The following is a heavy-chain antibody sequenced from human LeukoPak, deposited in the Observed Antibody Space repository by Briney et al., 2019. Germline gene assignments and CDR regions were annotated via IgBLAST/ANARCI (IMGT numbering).Heavy chain of an antibody. D-gene: IGHD3-16*01. Sequence: GGSLRLSCEASGFTFSSFAMSWVRQAPGKGLEWVSGVIDSGDITYYANSVKGRFTISRDNSKNTLYLQMNSLRAEDTAVYYCAKLGGQEVYNYYVGVWGKGTTVAVSS. CDR1: GFTFSSFA. CDR3: AKLGGQEVYNYYVGV. J-gene: IGHJ6*03. CDR2: VIDSGDIT. V-gene: IGHV3-23*01.